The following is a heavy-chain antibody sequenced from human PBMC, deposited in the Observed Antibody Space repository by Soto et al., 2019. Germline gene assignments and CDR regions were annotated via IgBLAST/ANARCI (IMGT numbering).Heavy chain of an antibody. Sequence: ASVKVSCKASGYTFTSYGISWVRQAPGQGLEWMGWISAYNGNTNYAQKLQGRVTMTTDTSTSTAYMELRSLRSDDTAVYYCARGGLRYDFWSGYYIVSGMDVWGQGTTVTVSS. CDR1: GYTFTSYG. J-gene: IGHJ6*02. CDR2: ISAYNGNT. V-gene: IGHV1-18*04. D-gene: IGHD3-3*01. CDR3: ARGGLRYDFWSGYYIVSGMDV.